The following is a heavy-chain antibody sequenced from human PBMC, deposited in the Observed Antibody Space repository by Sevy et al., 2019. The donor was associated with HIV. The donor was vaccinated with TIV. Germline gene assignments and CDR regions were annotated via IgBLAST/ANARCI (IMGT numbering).Heavy chain of an antibody. CDR2: ISSNGGST. D-gene: IGHD3-10*01. V-gene: IGHV3-64D*06. J-gene: IGHJ4*02. CDR1: GFTFSSYA. CDR3: ARDKLLPFTVTMVRGALSYYFDS. Sequence: GGSLRLSCSASGFTFSSYAMHWVRQAPGKGLEYVSAISSNGGSTYYADSVKGRFTISRDNSKNTLYLQMSSLRAEDTAVYYCARDKLLPFTVTMVRGALSYYFDSWGQGTLVTVSS.